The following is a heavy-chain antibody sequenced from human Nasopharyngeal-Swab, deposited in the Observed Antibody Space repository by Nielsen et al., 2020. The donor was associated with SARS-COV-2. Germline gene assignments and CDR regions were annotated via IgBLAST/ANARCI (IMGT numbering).Heavy chain of an antibody. CDR3: ARVRYSSGWSLDY. CDR2: ISSSSSTI. Sequence: GEGLEWVSYISSSSSTIYYADSVKGRFTISRDNAKNSLYLQMNSLRDEDTAVYYCARVRYSSGWSLDYWGQGTLVTVSS. D-gene: IGHD6-19*01. J-gene: IGHJ4*02. V-gene: IGHV3-48*02.